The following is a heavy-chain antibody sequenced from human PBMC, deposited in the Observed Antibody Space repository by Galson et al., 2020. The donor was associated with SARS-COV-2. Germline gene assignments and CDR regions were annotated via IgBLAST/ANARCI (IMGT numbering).Heavy chain of an antibody. V-gene: IGHV3-15*05. CDR3: TSMTTLVVGDSADY. Sequence: GSLRLSCAASGFTFTNAWMSWVRQAPGKGLEWVGRIKSRTEGGRADHAAAVKGRFTVSRDDLTNTLFLQMNSLKTEDTAVYYCTSMTTLVVGDSADYWGQGTLVTVSS. CDR2: IKSRTEGGRA. J-gene: IGHJ4*02. D-gene: IGHD2-2*01. CDR1: GFTFTNAW.